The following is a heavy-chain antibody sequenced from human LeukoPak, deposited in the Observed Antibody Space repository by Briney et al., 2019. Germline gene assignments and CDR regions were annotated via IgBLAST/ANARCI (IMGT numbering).Heavy chain of an antibody. CDR3: ARDRPLHYYDSSGYYTPYYFDY. D-gene: IGHD3-22*01. Sequence: ASVKVSCKASGGTFSSYAISWVRQAPGQGLEWMGGIIPIFGAANYAQKFQGRVTITTDESTSTAYMELSSLRSEDTAVYYCARDRPLHYYDSSGYYTPYYFDYWGQGTLVTVSS. CDR2: IIPIFGAA. CDR1: GGTFSSYA. J-gene: IGHJ4*02. V-gene: IGHV1-69*05.